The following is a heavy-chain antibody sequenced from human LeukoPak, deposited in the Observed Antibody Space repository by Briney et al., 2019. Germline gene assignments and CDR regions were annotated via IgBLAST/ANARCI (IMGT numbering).Heavy chain of an antibody. D-gene: IGHD2-21*01. CDR2: IYYSGGT. CDR3: ARLVFCGADCDPGYNFDS. J-gene: IGHJ4*02. V-gene: IGHV4-30-2*01. Sequence: SQTLSLTCIVSDDSINSGRYYWSWIRQPPGKGLEWIGYIYYSGGTYYNPSLKSRVTMSIDRPMTQFYLNLNSVTAADTAVYFRARLVFCGADCDPGYNFDSWGPGILVTVTS. CDR1: DDSINSGRYY.